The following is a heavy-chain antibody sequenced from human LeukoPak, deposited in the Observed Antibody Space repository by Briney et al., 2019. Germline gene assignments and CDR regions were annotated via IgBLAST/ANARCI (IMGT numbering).Heavy chain of an antibody. J-gene: IGHJ4*02. D-gene: IGHD3-3*01. CDR2: IKSKTDGGTT. CDR1: GFTFSNAW. Sequence: GGSLRLSCAASGFTFSNAWMSWVRQAPGKGLEWVGRIKSKTDGGTTDYAAPVKGRFTISRDDSKNTLYLQMNSLKTEDTAVYYCTTSLRFLEWLSFFHCWGQGTLVTVSS. V-gene: IGHV3-15*01. CDR3: TTSLRFLEWLSFFHC.